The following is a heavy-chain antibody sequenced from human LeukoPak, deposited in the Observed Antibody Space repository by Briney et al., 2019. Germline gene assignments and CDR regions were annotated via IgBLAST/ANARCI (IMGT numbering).Heavy chain of an antibody. V-gene: IGHV3-23*01. Sequence: GGSLRLSCAASGFIFSSYAMSWVRQAPGKGLEWVSAISGSGGSTYYADSVKGRFTISRDNSKNTLYLQMNSLRAEDTAVSYCAKDLPDVAVAGNFDYWGQGTLVTVSS. CDR2: ISGSGGST. CDR1: GFIFSSYA. D-gene: IGHD6-19*01. CDR3: AKDLPDVAVAGNFDY. J-gene: IGHJ4*02.